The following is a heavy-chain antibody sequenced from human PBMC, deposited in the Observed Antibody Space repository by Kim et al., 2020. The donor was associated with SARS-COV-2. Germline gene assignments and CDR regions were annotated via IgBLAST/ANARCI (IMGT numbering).Heavy chain of an antibody. J-gene: IGHJ6*02. Sequence: GGSLRLSCAASGFTFSNAWMSWVRQAPGKGLEWVGRIKSKTDGGTTDYAAPVKGRFTISRDDSKNTLYLQMNSLKTEDTAVYYCTTVWFGELLDSYYYYYGMDVWGQGTTVTVSS. V-gene: IGHV3-15*01. CDR3: TTVWFGELLDSYYYYYGMDV. D-gene: IGHD3-10*01. CDR1: GFTFSNAW. CDR2: IKSKTDGGTT.